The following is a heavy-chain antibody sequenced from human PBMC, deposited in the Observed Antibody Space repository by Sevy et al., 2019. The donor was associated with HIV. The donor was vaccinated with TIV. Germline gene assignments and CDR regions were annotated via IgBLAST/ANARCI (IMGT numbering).Heavy chain of an antibody. CDR3: ARERGISFIVGATTGAFDI. CDR1: GFTFSSYW. J-gene: IGHJ3*02. CDR2: IKQDGSEK. D-gene: IGHD1-26*01. Sequence: GGSQRLSCAASGFTFSSYWMSWVRQAPGKGLEWVANIKQDGSEKYYVDSVKGRFTISRDNAKNSLYLQMNSLRAEDTAVYYCARERGISFIVGATTGAFDIWGQGTMVTVSS. V-gene: IGHV3-7*01.